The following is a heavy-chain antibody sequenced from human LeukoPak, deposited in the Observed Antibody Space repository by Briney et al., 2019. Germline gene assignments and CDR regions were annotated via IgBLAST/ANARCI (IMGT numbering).Heavy chain of an antibody. J-gene: IGHJ6*04. CDR3: AELGITMIGGV. Sequence: GGSLILSCAASGFPFSSYEMNWVRQAPGKGLEWVSYISSSGSTIYYADSVKGRFTISRDNAKNSLYLQMNSLRAEDTAVYHCAELGITMIGGVWGKGTTVTISS. CDR1: GFPFSSYE. V-gene: IGHV3-48*03. CDR2: ISSSGSTI. D-gene: IGHD3-10*02.